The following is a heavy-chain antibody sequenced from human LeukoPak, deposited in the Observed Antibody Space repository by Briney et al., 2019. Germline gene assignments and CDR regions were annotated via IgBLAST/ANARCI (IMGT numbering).Heavy chain of an antibody. Sequence: ASVKVSCKASGYTFTSYYMHWVRQAPGQRLEWMGWINAGNGNTKYSQKFQGRVTITRDTSASTAYMELSSLRSEDTAVYYCATHTPLYSSSCCDAFDIWGQGTMVTVSS. CDR3: ATHTPLYSSSCCDAFDI. V-gene: IGHV1-3*01. D-gene: IGHD6-13*01. J-gene: IGHJ3*02. CDR2: INAGNGNT. CDR1: GYTFTSYY.